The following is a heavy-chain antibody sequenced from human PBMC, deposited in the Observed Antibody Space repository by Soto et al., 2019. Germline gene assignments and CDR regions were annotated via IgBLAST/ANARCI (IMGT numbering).Heavy chain of an antibody. CDR3: ARHVAEIAVASYFDY. D-gene: IGHD6-19*01. Sequence: QLQLQESGPGLVKPSETLSLTCTVSGGSISSSSYYWGWIRQPPGKGLEWIGSIYYSGSTYYNPSLKSRVTISVDTSKNQFSLKLSSVTAADTAVYYCARHVAEIAVASYFDYWGQGTLVTVSS. J-gene: IGHJ4*02. CDR1: GGSISSSSYY. CDR2: IYYSGST. V-gene: IGHV4-39*01.